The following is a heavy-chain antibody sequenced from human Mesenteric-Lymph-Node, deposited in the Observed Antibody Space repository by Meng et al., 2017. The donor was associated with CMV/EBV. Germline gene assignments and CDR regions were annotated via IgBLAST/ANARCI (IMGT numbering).Heavy chain of an antibody. V-gene: IGHV3-7*01. D-gene: IGHD2-21*01. CDR3: ARVNCGGDCYPGGAYYFDY. J-gene: IGHJ4*02. CDR1: GFTFSSYW. Sequence: GGSLRLSCAASGFTFSSYWMNWVRQAPGKGLEWVANIKQDGSQKYYVDSVQGRFTISRDNAENSLYLQMNSLRADDTAVYYCARVNCGGDCYPGGAYYFDYWGQGTLVTVSS. CDR2: IKQDGSQK.